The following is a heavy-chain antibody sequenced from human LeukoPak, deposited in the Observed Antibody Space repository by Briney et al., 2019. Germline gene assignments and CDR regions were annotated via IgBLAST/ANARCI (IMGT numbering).Heavy chain of an antibody. Sequence: GRSLRLSCAASGFSFNTCAMSWVRQAPGKGLEWVSTISGGGRSTDYADSVKGQFTISRDNSKNTLYLQMNSLRAEDTAVYYCARERYFDYWGQGTLVTVSS. V-gene: IGHV3-23*01. J-gene: IGHJ4*02. CDR1: GFSFNTCA. CDR3: ARERYFDY. CDR2: ISGGGRST.